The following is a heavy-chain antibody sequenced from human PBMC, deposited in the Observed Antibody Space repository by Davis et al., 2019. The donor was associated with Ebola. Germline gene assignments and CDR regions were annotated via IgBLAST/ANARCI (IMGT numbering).Heavy chain of an antibody. CDR1: VGTFSRYA. CDR3: ARDQSYGSGSFPATDYYYYGMDV. D-gene: IGHD3-10*01. V-gene: IGHV1-69*10. CDR2: LFPIFGLA. J-gene: IGHJ6*02. Sequence: SVPVSRQASVGTFSRYAISWVRQAPGHGLEWMGGLFPIFGLANYAQKLQGRVTMTTDTSTSTAYMELRSLRSDDTAVYYCARDQSYGSGSFPATDYYYYGMDVWGQGTTVTVSS.